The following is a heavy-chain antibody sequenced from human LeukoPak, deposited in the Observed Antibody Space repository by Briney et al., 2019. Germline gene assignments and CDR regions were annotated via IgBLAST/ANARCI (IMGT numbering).Heavy chain of an antibody. J-gene: IGHJ5*02. V-gene: IGHV1-8*02. Sequence: ASVKVSCKASGYTFTGYYMHWVRQAPGQGLEWMGWMNPNSGNTGYAQKFQGRVTMTRNTSIGTAYMELSSLRSEDTAVYYCARGTRYTSSYWFDPWGQGTLVTVSS. D-gene: IGHD6-13*01. CDR2: MNPNSGNT. CDR3: ARGTRYTSSYWFDP. CDR1: GYTFTGYY.